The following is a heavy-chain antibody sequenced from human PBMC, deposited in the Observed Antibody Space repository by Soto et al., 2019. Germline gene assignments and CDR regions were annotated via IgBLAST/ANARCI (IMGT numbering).Heavy chain of an antibody. CDR1: GDSFSGYV. J-gene: IGHJ4*02. Sequence: PSETLSLTCAVYGDSFSGYVWSWIRQPPGKGLEWIGEMNHSGSTNSNPSLESRVTISVDTSKNQFSLKLTSVTVADTAVYYCAKEGHTQYYDFWGQGTLVTVSS. V-gene: IGHV4-34*01. CDR2: MNHSGST. D-gene: IGHD2-15*01. CDR3: AKEGHTQYYDF.